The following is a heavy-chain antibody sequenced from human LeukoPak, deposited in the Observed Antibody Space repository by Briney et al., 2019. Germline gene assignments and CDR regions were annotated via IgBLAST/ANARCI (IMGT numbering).Heavy chain of an antibody. CDR2: MNPNSGNT. CDR3: ARGSRAGWVVPAAIWGTTYYYYGMDV. V-gene: IGHV1-8*01. J-gene: IGHJ6*02. Sequence: GASVKASCKASGYTFTSYDINWVRQATGQGLEWMGWMNPNSGNTGYAQKFQGRVTMTRNTSISTAYMELSSLRSEDTAVYYCARGSRAGWVVPAAIWGTTYYYYGMDVWGQGTTVTVSS. CDR1: GYTFTSYD. D-gene: IGHD2-2*01.